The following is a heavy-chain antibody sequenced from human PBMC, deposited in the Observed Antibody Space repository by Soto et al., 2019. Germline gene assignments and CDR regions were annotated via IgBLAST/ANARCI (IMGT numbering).Heavy chain of an antibody. D-gene: IGHD3-16*02. Sequence: SVKVSCKASGGTFSSYAISWVRQAPGQGLEWMGGIIPIFGTANYAQKFQGRVTITADESTSTAYMELSSLRSEDTAVYYCAKFVPYYDYVWGSYRTGDYFDYWGQGTLVTVSS. CDR1: GGTFSSYA. V-gene: IGHV1-69*13. CDR3: AKFVPYYDYVWGSYRTGDYFDY. CDR2: IIPIFGTA. J-gene: IGHJ4*02.